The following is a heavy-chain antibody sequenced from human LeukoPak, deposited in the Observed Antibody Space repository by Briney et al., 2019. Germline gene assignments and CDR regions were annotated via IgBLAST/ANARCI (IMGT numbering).Heavy chain of an antibody. CDR2: IYNGGST. CDR3: AREHSSSWCFDF. D-gene: IGHD6-13*01. Sequence: GGSLRLSCAASGFTVSNNYMNWVRQAPGKGLEWVSVIYNGGSTYYADSVKGRFTISRDSSKNTLYLQMNSLRAEDTAVYYCAREHSSSWCFDFWGQGTLVTVSS. V-gene: IGHV3-53*01. J-gene: IGHJ4*02. CDR1: GFTVSNNY.